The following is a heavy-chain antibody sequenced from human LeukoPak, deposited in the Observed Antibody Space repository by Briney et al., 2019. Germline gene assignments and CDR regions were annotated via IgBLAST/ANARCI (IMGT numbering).Heavy chain of an antibody. CDR2: ISGSGGST. CDR1: GFTFSSYA. V-gene: IGHV3-23*01. D-gene: IGHD6-6*01. CDR3: AKFFRYRIAASDYFDY. Sequence: LGGSLRLSCAASGFTFSSYAMSWVRQAPGKGLEWVSAISGSGGSTYYADSVKGRFTISRDNSKNTLYLQMNSLRAEDTAVYYCAKFFRYRIAASDYFDYWGQGTLVTVSS. J-gene: IGHJ4*02.